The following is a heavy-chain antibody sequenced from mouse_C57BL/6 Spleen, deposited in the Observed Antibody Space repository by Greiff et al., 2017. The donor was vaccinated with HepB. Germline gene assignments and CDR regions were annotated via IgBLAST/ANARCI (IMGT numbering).Heavy chain of an antibody. CDR1: GYTFTSYW. Sequence: QVQLQQSGAELVKPGASVKLSCKASGYTFTSYWMHWVKQRPGRGLEWIGRIDPNCGGTKYNEKFKSKATLTVDIPSSTAYMQLSSLTSEDSAVYYCARFITTVVARYFDVWGTGTTVTGSS. CDR3: ARFITTVVARYFDV. J-gene: IGHJ1*03. CDR2: IDPNCGGT. V-gene: IGHV1-72*01. D-gene: IGHD1-1*01.